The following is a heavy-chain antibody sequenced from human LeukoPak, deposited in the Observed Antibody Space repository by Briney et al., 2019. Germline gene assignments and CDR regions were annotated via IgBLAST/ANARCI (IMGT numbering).Heavy chain of an antibody. CDR1: GFTFSSYE. Sequence: PGGSLRLSCAASGFTFSSYEMNCVRQAPGKGLEWVSYISSSGSTIYYADSVKGRFTISRDNAKNSLYLQMNSLRAEDTAVYYCARDSIFFSSGWHVGPDWGQGTLVTVSS. J-gene: IGHJ4*02. CDR3: ARDSIFFSSGWHVGPD. V-gene: IGHV3-48*03. CDR2: ISSSGSTI. D-gene: IGHD6-19*01.